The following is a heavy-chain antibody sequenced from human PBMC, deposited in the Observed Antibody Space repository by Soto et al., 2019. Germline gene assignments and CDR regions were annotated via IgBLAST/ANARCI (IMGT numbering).Heavy chain of an antibody. J-gene: IGHJ4*02. CDR3: ARWSYLDY. D-gene: IGHD3-3*01. Sequence: GGSLRLSCAASGFSFGSYALSWVRQAPGKGLEWVSTISGSDGKTFYADAVKGRFSISRDTSQNTLYLQMNSLRADDTAIYYCARWSYLDYWGQGTRVTVYS. CDR1: GFSFGSYA. V-gene: IGHV3-23*01. CDR2: ISGSDGKT.